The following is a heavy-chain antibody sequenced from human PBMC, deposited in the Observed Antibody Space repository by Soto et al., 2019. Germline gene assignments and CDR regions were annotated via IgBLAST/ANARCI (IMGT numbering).Heavy chain of an antibody. Sequence: QVQLVQSGAEVKKPGASVKVSCKASGYTFTGYYMHWVRQAPGQGLEWMGWINPNSGGTNYAQKCRGRVILTRDTSISTAYMELRRLRSDDTAVYSCARFARSGQPEGGFAYWGQGTLVTVSS. D-gene: IGHD3-3*01. CDR2: INPNSGGT. CDR3: ARFARSGQPEGGFAY. V-gene: IGHV1-2*02. J-gene: IGHJ4*02. CDR1: GYTFTGYY.